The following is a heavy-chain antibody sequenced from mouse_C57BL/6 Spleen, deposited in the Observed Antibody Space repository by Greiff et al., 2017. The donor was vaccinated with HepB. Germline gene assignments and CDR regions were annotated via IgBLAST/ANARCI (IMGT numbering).Heavy chain of an antibody. Sequence: QVQLQQSGPGLVQPSQSLSITCTVSGFSLNSYGVHWVRQSPGKGLEWLGVIWSGGSTDYNAAFISRLSISKDNSKSQVFFKMNSLQASDTTIYYCARNWDWYFDVWGTGTTVTVSS. J-gene: IGHJ1*03. CDR2: IWSGGST. CDR1: GFSLNSYG. D-gene: IGHD4-1*01. V-gene: IGHV2-2*02. CDR3: ARNWDWYFDV.